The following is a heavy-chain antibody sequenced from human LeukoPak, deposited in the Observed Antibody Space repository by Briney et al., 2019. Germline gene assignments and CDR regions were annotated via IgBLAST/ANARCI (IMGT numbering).Heavy chain of an antibody. CDR1: GGSLSSGSYY. D-gene: IGHD3-3*01. CDR2: IYTSGST. Sequence: SETLSLTCTVSGGSLSSGSYYWSWLRQPAGKGLEWIGRIYTSGSTNYNPSLKSRVTISVDTPQNQFSLTLSSLTARAAAVYYWARGDTLRLLEWLWRQGTLVGVPS. J-gene: IGHJ1*01. V-gene: IGHV4-61*02. CDR3: ARGDTLRLLEWL.